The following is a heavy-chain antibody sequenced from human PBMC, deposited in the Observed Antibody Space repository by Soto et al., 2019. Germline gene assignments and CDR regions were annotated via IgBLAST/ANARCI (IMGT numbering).Heavy chain of an antibody. D-gene: IGHD4-17*01. J-gene: IGHJ4*02. CDR2: IFSSGST. CDR3: ARDYGDYFDY. Sequence: SETLSLTCTVPGGSITDYSWVWIRQPAGKGLEWIGRIFSSGSTNYNPSLKGRITMSLDTSKNQFSLKLSSVTAADTAVYYCARDYGDYFDYWGQGTLVTVSS. CDR1: GGSITDYS. V-gene: IGHV4-4*07.